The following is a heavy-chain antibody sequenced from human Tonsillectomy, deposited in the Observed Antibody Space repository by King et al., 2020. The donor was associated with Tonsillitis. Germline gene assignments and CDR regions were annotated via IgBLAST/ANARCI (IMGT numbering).Heavy chain of an antibody. J-gene: IGHJ6*02. Sequence: VQLQQWGAGLLKPSETLSLTCAVYGGSFSGYYWSWIRQPPGKGLEWIGEINHSGSTNYNPSLKSRVTISVDTSKNQFSLKLSSVTAADTAVYYCARGNRYYYYYGMDVWGQGTTVTVSS. CDR2: INHSGST. V-gene: IGHV4-34*01. CDR3: ARGNRYYYYYGMDV. CDR1: GGSFSGYY.